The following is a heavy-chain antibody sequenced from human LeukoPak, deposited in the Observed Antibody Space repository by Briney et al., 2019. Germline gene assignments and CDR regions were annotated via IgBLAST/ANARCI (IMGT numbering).Heavy chain of an antibody. Sequence: PGGSLRLSCAASGFTFSSYGMHWVRQAPGKGLEWVAFIRYDGSNKYYADSVKGRFTISRDNSKNTLYLQMNSLRVEDTAVYYCAKGRYSSSWAPFDPWGQGTLVTVSS. J-gene: IGHJ5*02. CDR1: GFTFSSYG. V-gene: IGHV3-30*02. CDR3: AKGRYSSSWAPFDP. CDR2: IRYDGSNK. D-gene: IGHD6-13*01.